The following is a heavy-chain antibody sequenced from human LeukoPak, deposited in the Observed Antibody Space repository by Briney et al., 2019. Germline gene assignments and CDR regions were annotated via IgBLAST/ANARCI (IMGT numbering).Heavy chain of an antibody. V-gene: IGHV5-10-1*01. J-gene: IGHJ4*02. CDR3: ARQPQYYYGSGSYYPDY. Sequence: GESLRISFKGPGYRFTSYWISWVRPMPGKGLGWMGRIDPSDSYPNLSPSFQGHVTISADKSISTACLQWSSLKAADTAMYYCARQPQYYYGSGSYYPDYWGQGTLVTVSS. D-gene: IGHD3-10*01. CDR1: GYRFTSYW. CDR2: IDPSDSYP.